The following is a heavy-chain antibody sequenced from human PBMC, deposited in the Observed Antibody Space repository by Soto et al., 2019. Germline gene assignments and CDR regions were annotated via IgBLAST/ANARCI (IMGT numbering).Heavy chain of an antibody. J-gene: IGHJ4*02. CDR1: GFTFSSYA. D-gene: IGHD2-21*01. CDR3: AKDRLVVIALGYYFDY. Sequence: GGSLRLSCAASGFTFSSYAMSWVRQAPGKGLEWVSAISGSGGSTYYADSVKGRFTISRDNSKNTLYLQMNSLRAEDTAVYYCAKDRLVVIALGYYFDYWGQGTLVTVSS. V-gene: IGHV3-23*01. CDR2: ISGSGGST.